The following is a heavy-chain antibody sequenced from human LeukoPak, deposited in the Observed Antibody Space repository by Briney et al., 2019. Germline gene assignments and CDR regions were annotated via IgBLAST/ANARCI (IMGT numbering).Heavy chain of an antibody. Sequence: PSGTLSLTCGVSGGSISSSNWWTWVRQPPGKGLEWIGEIYHSGSTNYNPSLKSRVTVSVDKSKNQFSLNLTSVTAADTAVYYCARLRRLRLGELSLNYGMDVWGQGTTVTVSS. J-gene: IGHJ6*02. CDR3: ARLRRLRLGELSLNYGMDV. CDR2: IYHSGST. V-gene: IGHV4-4*02. D-gene: IGHD3-16*02. CDR1: GGSISSSNW.